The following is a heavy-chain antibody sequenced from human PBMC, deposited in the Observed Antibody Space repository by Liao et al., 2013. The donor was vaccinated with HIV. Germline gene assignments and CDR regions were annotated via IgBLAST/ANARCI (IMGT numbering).Heavy chain of an antibody. CDR1: GGSISSRSFY. J-gene: IGHJ2*01. CDR3: ARDSSTWSNWYFDL. Sequence: QVQLQESGPGLVKPSQTLFLTCTVSGGSISSRSFYWSWIRQPAGKGLEWIGRVYASGSTNFNPSLKSRVNISVDTSMNQFSLNLTSVTAADTAVYFCARDSSTWSNWYFDLWGRGTLVTVSS. D-gene: IGHD6-13*01. CDR2: VYASGST. V-gene: IGHV4-61*02.